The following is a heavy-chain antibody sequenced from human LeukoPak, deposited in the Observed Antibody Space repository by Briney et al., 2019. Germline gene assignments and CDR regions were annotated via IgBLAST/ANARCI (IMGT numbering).Heavy chain of an antibody. CDR1: GFTFSSYG. J-gene: IGHJ6*02. Sequence: GGSQRLSCAASGFTFSSYGMHWVRQAPGKGLEWVAVISYDGSNKYYADSVKGRFTISRDNSKNTLYLQMNSLRAEDTAVYYCAKTERRSSFVRGMDVWGQGTTVTVSS. CDR2: ISYDGSNK. V-gene: IGHV3-30*18. CDR3: AKTERRSSFVRGMDV. D-gene: IGHD6-6*01.